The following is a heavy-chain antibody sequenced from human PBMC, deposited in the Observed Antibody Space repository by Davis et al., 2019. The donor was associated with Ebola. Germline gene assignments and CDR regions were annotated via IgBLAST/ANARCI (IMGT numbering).Heavy chain of an antibody. J-gene: IGHJ6*02. D-gene: IGHD3-3*01. V-gene: IGHV3-7*01. CDR1: GFTFSNYY. CDR2: INQDVSAK. CDR3: VRDPGVLRFLEWSAYYNMDI. Sequence: GESLKISCAASGFTFSNYYMHWVRQAPGKGLEWVANINQDVSAKYYVDSVKGRFTISRDNAKNSVYLQMNSLRAEDTAVYYCVRDPGVLRFLEWSAYYNMDIWGQGTTVTVSS.